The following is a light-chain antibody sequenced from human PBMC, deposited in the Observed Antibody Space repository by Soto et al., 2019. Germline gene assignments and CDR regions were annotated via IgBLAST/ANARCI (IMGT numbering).Light chain of an antibody. Sequence: QSLLTQPRSVSVSAGQSVTISCTGTSSDVGGYNYVSWYQQHPDKAPKVMIYDVTKRPSGVPDRFSGSKSGNTASLTISGLQAEDEADYYCCSYAGSYIYVFGTGTKVTVL. CDR2: DVT. V-gene: IGLV2-11*01. J-gene: IGLJ1*01. CDR1: SSDVGGYNY. CDR3: CSYAGSYIYV.